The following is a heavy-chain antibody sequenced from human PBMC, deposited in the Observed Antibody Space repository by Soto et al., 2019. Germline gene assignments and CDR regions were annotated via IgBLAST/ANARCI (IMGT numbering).Heavy chain of an antibody. D-gene: IGHD2-2*01. CDR3: ARDEGQDQPIDY. V-gene: IGHV3-33*01. Sequence: QVQLVESGGGVVQPGRSLRLSCAASGFTFRSYGMHWVRQAPGKGLEWVAVIWHDGRVTYYTDSVKGRFTTSRDNSKNTLSLQMDSLRDEDTAMYYCARDEGQDQPIDYWGQGTLVTVSS. CDR2: IWHDGRVT. J-gene: IGHJ4*02. CDR1: GFTFRSYG.